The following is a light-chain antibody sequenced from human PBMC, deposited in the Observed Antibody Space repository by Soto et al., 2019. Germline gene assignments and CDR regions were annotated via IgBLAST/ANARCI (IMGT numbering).Light chain of an antibody. J-gene: IGKJ3*01. CDR2: GAS. V-gene: IGKV3-20*01. CDR3: QQYGSSLFT. CDR1: QSVRISY. Sequence: EIVLTQSPGTLSLSPGERATLSYSASQSVRISYLAWYQQKPGQATRLLIYGASSRATGIPHRFSGSGSGTAFSLTISRLEPEDFAVYYCQQYGSSLFTFGPGTKVAIK.